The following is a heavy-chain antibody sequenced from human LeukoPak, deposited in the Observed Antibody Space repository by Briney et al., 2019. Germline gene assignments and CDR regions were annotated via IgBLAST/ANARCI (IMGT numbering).Heavy chain of an antibody. J-gene: IGHJ4*02. Sequence: GGSLRLPCAASDFAFRNYWMHWVRQPPGKGLVWVSRINSDGNITTYADSVKGRFTISRDNAKNTLFLQMNSLRVEDTAVYYCTRAIQGIADYWGQGTLVTVSS. CDR1: DFAFRNYW. V-gene: IGHV3-74*01. CDR3: TRAIQGIADY. CDR2: INSDGNIT. D-gene: IGHD6-13*01.